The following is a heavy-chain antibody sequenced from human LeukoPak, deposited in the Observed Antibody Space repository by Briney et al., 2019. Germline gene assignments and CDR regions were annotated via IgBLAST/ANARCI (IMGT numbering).Heavy chain of an antibody. CDR2: TYYRSKWSN. V-gene: IGHV6-1*01. CDR3: GRYYYDSRGYHYYYFDY. CDR1: GDSVSSNSAA. J-gene: IGHJ4*02. D-gene: IGHD3-22*01. Sequence: SQTLSLTCAISGDSVSSNSAAWNWIRQSPSRGLEWLGRTYYRSKWSNDYAVSVKSRITINPDTSRNQFSLQLNSVTPEDTAVYYCGRYYYDSRGYHYYYFDYWGQGTLVTVSS.